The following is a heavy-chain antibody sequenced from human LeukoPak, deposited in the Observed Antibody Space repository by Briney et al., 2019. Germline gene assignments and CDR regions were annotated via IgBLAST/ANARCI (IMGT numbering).Heavy chain of an antibody. V-gene: IGHV4-34*01. CDR1: GTSFSSYY. CDR2: VNHSGYT. D-gene: IGHD4-17*01. Sequence: SETLSLTCGVSGTSFSSYYWSWIRKTQGKGLEWIGEVNHSGYTNMNPYLKSRVTISVDTSKNQFSLRMSTLTAADTAVYFCARMTTGHDYWGQGTLVTVSS. J-gene: IGHJ4*02. CDR3: ARMTTGHDY.